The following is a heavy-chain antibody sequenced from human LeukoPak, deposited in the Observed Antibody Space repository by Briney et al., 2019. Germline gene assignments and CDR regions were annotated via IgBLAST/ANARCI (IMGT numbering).Heavy chain of an antibody. V-gene: IGHV3-33*06. CDR2: IWYDGSNT. Sequence: GGSLRLSCAAPGFTFSNYGMHWVRQAPGKGLEWVAVIWYDGSNTYYADSVKGRFTISRDNSKNTLYLQMNSLRAEDTAVYYCAKDGENWSQGTLVTVSS. D-gene: IGHD3-10*01. CDR1: GFTFSNYG. J-gene: IGHJ4*02. CDR3: AKDGEN.